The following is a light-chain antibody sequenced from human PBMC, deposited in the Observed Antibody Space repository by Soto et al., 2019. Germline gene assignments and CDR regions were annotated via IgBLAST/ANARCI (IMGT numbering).Light chain of an antibody. CDR2: AAS. V-gene: IGKV3-11*01. CDR3: QQRSNWPLTWT. J-gene: IGKJ1*01. Sequence: EIVLTQSPGTLSLSPGERATLSCRASQSVSSNYLAWYQQKPGQAPRLLIYAASNRATGIPARFSGSGSGTDFTLTISSLEPEDFAVYYCQQRSNWPLTWTFGQGTKVDIK. CDR1: QSVSSNY.